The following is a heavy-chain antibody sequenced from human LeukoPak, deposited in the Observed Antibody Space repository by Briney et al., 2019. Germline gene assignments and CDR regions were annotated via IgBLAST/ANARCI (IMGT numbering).Heavy chain of an antibody. CDR1: GGSISSYH. CDR2: IYYSGST. V-gene: IGHV4-39*07. D-gene: IGHD3-22*01. CDR3: ARGDDSSGLCPDY. Sequence: PSETLSLTCTVSGGSISSYHWSWIRQPPGKGLEWIGSIYYSGSTYYNPSLKSRVTISVDTSKNQFSLKLSSVTAADTAVYYCARGDDSSGLCPDYWGQGTLVTVSS. J-gene: IGHJ4*02.